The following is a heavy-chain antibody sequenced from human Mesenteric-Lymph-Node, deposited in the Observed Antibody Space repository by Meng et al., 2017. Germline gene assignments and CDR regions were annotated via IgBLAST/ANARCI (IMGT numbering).Heavy chain of an antibody. Sequence: GESLKISCAASGFTFSSYSMNWVRQAPGKGLEWVSYISSSGSTIYYADSVKGRFTISRDNAKNSLYLQMNSLRAEDTAVYYCARDLIITMVRGVNYYYGMDVWGQGTTVTVSS. D-gene: IGHD3-10*01. CDR2: ISSSGSTI. CDR3: ARDLIITMVRGVNYYYGMDV. J-gene: IGHJ6*02. V-gene: IGHV3-48*04. CDR1: GFTFSSYS.